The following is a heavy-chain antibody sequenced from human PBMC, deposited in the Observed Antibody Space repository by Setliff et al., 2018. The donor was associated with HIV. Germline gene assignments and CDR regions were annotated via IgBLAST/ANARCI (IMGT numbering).Heavy chain of an antibody. Sequence: LVNPTQTLTLTCTFSGFSLSTSGMCVSWIRQPPGKALEWLARIDWDDDKFYSTSLKTRLTISKDTSKNQVVLTMTNMDPVDTATYYCARTQLGGISAAGYYYYMDVWGKGTKVTVSS. CDR1: GFSLSTSGMC. CDR2: IDWDDDK. V-gene: IGHV2-70*17. D-gene: IGHD6-13*01. J-gene: IGHJ6*03. CDR3: ARTQLGGISAAGYYYYMDV.